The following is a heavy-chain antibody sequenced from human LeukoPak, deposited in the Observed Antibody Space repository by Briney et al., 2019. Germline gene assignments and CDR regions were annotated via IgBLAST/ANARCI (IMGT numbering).Heavy chain of an antibody. J-gene: IGHJ3*02. CDR1: GFTFSSYA. CDR3: AKVPVFSVTISEVVTDDAFDI. D-gene: IGHD3-3*01. CDR2: ISGSGGST. V-gene: IGHV3-23*01. Sequence: PGGSLRLSCAASGFTFSSYAMSWVRQAPGKGLEWVSGISGSGGSTYYADSVKGRFTISRDNSKNTVYLQMNSLRAEDTAVYYCAKVPVFSVTISEVVTDDAFDIWGQGTIVSVSS.